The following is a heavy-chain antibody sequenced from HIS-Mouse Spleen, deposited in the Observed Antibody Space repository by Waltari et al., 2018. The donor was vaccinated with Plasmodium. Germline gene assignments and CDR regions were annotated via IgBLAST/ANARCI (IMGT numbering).Heavy chain of an antibody. J-gene: IGHJ1*01. CDR2: INPNSGGT. V-gene: IGHV1-2*02. D-gene: IGHD6-13*01. Sequence: QVQLVQSGAEVKKPGASVKVYCKASGYNFTGYYMPWVRQAPGQGLEWMGWINPNSGGTNYAQKFQGRVTMTRDTSISTAYMELSRLRSDDTAVYYCARVLGYKAAAGTFVEYFQHWGQGTLVTVSS. CDR3: ARVLGYKAAAGTFVEYFQH. CDR1: GYNFTGYY.